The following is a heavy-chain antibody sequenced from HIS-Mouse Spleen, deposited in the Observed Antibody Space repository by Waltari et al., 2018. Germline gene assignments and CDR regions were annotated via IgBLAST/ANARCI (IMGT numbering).Heavy chain of an antibody. CDR3: ARRRGSSWPFDY. Sequence: EVQLVQSGAEVKKPGESLKISCKGSGYSFTSYWIGWVRHMPGNGLEWMGISYPGNSETRYSPAFQGQVTISADKSISTAYLQWSSLKASDTAMYYCARRRGSSWPFDYWGQGTLVTVSS. J-gene: IGHJ4*02. V-gene: IGHV5-51*03. CDR1: GYSFTSYW. CDR2: SYPGNSET. D-gene: IGHD6-13*01.